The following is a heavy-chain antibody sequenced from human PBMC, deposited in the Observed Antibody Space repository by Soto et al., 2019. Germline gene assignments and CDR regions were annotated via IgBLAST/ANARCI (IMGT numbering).Heavy chain of an antibody. Sequence: LRLSCTVSGGSISSGGYYWSWIRQHPGKGLEWIGYIYYSGSTYYNPSLKSRVTISVDTSKNQFSLKLSSVTAADTAVYYCARGPRGDFDYWGQGTLVTVSS. V-gene: IGHV4-31*03. J-gene: IGHJ4*02. CDR2: IYYSGST. CDR3: ARGPRGDFDY. CDR1: GGSISSGGYY.